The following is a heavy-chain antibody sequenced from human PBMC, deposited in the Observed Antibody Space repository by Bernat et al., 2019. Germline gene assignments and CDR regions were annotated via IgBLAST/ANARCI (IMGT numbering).Heavy chain of an antibody. J-gene: IGHJ4*02. CDR3: ARAPYYYDSSSYCDY. D-gene: IGHD3-22*01. V-gene: IGHV3-33*01. Sequence: QVHLVESGGGVVQPGRSLRLSCTTSGFAFTSYGFHWVRQAPGKGLEWVAVISYDGSNKYYADSVKGRFTISRDDSKNMLSLQMNSQRAEDTAVYFCARAPYYYDSSSYCDYWGQGTLVTVSS. CDR1: GFAFTSYG. CDR2: ISYDGSNK.